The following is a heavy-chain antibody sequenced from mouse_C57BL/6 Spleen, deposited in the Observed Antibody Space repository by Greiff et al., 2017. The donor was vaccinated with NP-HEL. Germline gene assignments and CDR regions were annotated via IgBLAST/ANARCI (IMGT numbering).Heavy chain of an antibody. CDR2: INPSSGYT. CDR1: GYTFTSYT. D-gene: IGHD4-1*01. Sequence: VQLQESGAELARPGASVKMSCKASGYTFTSYTMHWVKQRPGQGLEWIGYINPSSGYTKYNQKFKDKATLTADKSSSTAYMQLSSLTSEDSAVDYCATTGTWYFDVWGTGTTVTVSS. J-gene: IGHJ1*03. CDR3: ATTGTWYFDV. V-gene: IGHV1-4*01.